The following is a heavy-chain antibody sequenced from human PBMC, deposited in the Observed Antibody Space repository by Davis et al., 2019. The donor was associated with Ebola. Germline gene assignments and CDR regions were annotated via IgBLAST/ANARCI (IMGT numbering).Heavy chain of an antibody. CDR2: IYYSGST. D-gene: IGHD3-3*01. Sequence: PSETLSLTCTVSGGSISSHYWSWIRQPPGKGLEWIGYIYYSGSTNYNPSLKSRVTISVDTSKNQFSLKLSSVTAADTAVYYCARDSSDFWSGYYSNGLDYWGQGTLVTVSS. J-gene: IGHJ4*02. CDR1: GGSISSHY. V-gene: IGHV4-59*11. CDR3: ARDSSDFWSGYYSNGLDY.